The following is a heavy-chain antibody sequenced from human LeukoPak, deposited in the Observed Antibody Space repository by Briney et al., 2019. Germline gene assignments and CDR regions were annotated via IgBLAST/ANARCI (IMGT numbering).Heavy chain of an antibody. CDR2: LNHSGST. CDR3: ARGDYYDSSGYYYFDY. Sequence: PSHTLSLPCAVYGGPYSGYYWSWIRQPPGKGLEWIGELNHSGSTNYNPSLKSRVTISLDTSNNQFSLKLSSVTAADTAVYYCARGDYYDSSGYYYFDYWGQGTLVTVSS. D-gene: IGHD3-22*01. J-gene: IGHJ4*02. V-gene: IGHV4-34*01. CDR1: GGPYSGYY.